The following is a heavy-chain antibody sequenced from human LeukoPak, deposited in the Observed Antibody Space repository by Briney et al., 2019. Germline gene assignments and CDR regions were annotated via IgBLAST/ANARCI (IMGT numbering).Heavy chain of an antibody. CDR1: GGSFSGYY. J-gene: IGHJ3*02. D-gene: IGHD6-19*01. Sequence: KPSETLSLTCAGYGGSFSGYYWSWIRQPPGKGLEWIGEINHSGSTNYNPSLKSRVTISVDTSKNQLSLKLSSVTAANTAVYYCARFGGWYAFDIWGQGTMVTVSS. V-gene: IGHV4-34*01. CDR2: INHSGST. CDR3: ARFGGWYAFDI.